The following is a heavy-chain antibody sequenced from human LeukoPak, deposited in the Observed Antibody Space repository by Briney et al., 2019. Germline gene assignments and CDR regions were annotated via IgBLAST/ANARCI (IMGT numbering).Heavy chain of an antibody. J-gene: IGHJ4*02. D-gene: IGHD5-24*01. V-gene: IGHV4-4*09. CDR1: GGSISSYY. Sequence: PSETLSLTCTVSGGSISSYYWSWIRQPPGKGLEWIGYIYTSGSTNYNPSLKSRVTISVDTSKNQFSLKLSSVTAADTAVYYCARHPGRDGYNFAFDYWGQGTLVTVSS. CDR3: ARHPGRDGYNFAFDY. CDR2: IYTSGST.